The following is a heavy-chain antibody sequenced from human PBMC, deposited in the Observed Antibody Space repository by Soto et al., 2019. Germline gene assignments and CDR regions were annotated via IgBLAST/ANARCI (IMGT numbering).Heavy chain of an antibody. CDR3: ARPYDFWSLYGMDV. Sequence: TSETLSLTCTVSGGSISSSSYYWGWIRQPPGKGLEWIGSIYYSGSTYYNPSLKSRVTISVDTSKNQFSLKLSSVTAADTAVYYCARPYDFWSLYGMDVWGQGTTVTVSS. CDR2: IYYSGST. V-gene: IGHV4-39*01. D-gene: IGHD3-3*01. J-gene: IGHJ6*02. CDR1: GGSISSSSYY.